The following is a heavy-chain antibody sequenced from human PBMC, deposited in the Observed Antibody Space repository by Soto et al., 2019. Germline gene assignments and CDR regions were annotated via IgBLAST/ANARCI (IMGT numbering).Heavy chain of an antibody. CDR3: ARDRINSPDLFDS. CDR2: IYYTGST. J-gene: IGHJ4*02. V-gene: IGHV4-30-4*01. CDR1: GGSINSDEYY. Sequence: QVQLQESGPGLVKPSQTLSLTCSVSGGSINSDEYYWSWIRQPPGEGLEWIGHIYYTGSTSYNPSLKNRTAILVDTSKNQFSLEMYSVSAADTAVYYCARDRINSPDLFDSWGQGTLVTVSS.